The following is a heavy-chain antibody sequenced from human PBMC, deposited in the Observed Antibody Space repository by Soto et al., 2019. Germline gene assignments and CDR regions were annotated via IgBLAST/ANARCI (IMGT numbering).Heavy chain of an antibody. CDR3: ARARTYCSSTSCYRNAFDI. CDR1: GYTFTGYY. CDR2: INPNSGGT. J-gene: IGHJ3*02. V-gene: IGHV1-2*04. Sequence: ASVKVSCKASGYTFTGYYMHWVRQAPGQGLEWMGWINPNSGGTNYAQKFQGWVTMTRDTSISTAYMELSRLRSDDTAVYYCARARTYCSSTSCYRNAFDIWGQGTMVT. D-gene: IGHD2-2*01.